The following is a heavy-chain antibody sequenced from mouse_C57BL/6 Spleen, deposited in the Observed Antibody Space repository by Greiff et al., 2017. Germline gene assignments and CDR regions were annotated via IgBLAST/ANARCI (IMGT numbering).Heavy chain of an antibody. CDR2: ISYSGST. J-gene: IGHJ1*03. D-gene: IGHD2-4*01. CDR3: SRDHDYDGYWYFDV. Sequence: EVQLQESGPGMVKPSQSLSLTCTVTGYSITSGYDWHWIRHFPGNKLEWMSYISYSGSTNYNPYLKSRISITHDTSTNHFFLKLHSVTTEDPATDYCSRDHDYDGYWYFDVWGTGTTVTVSS. V-gene: IGHV3-1*01. CDR1: GYSITSGYD.